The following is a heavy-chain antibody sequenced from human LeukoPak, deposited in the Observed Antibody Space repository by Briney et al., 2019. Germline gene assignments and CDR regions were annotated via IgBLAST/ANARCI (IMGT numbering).Heavy chain of an antibody. CDR3: AKSYSRSLYGDAFD. Sequence: GGSLKLSCAGSGFTFRFYAMTWFRQAPGKGLESVSGIRGDARVSKDADSVKGRFNISRDNSKNTLYLQLKSLRVEDTAVYYCAKSYSRSLYGDAFD. D-gene: IGHD3-16*01. CDR2: IRGDARVS. CDR1: GFTFRFYA. V-gene: IGHV3-23*01. J-gene: IGHJ3*02.